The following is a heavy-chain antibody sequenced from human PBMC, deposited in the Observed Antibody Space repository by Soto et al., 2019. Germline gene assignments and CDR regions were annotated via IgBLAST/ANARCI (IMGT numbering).Heavy chain of an antibody. CDR3: ARDPSPYRRLRNYYFDY. CDR1: GFTFSDYY. D-gene: IGHD4-17*01. V-gene: IGHV3-11*01. CDR2: ISSSGSTI. Sequence: PGGSLRLSCAASGFTFSDYYMSWIRQAPGKGLEWVSYISSSGSTIYYADSVKGRFTISRDNAKNSLYLQMNSLRAEDTAVYYCARDPSPYRRLRNYYFDYWGQGTLVTVSS. J-gene: IGHJ4*02.